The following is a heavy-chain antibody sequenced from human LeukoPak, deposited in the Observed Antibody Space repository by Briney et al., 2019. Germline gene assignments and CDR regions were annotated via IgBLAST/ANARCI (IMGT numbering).Heavy chain of an antibody. V-gene: IGHV4-4*07. D-gene: IGHD4-11*01. CDR1: GGSISIYY. CDR3: ARETVTTSRWFDP. CDR2: IYTSGST. Sequence: SETLSLTCTVSGGSISIYYWNWIRQPPGKGLEWIGRIYTSGSTNYNPSLKSRVTMSVDTSKNQFSLKLSSVTAADTAVYYCARETVTTSRWFDPWGQGTLVTVSS. J-gene: IGHJ5*02.